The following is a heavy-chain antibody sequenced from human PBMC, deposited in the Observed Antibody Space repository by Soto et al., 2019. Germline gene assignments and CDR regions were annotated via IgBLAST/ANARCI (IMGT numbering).Heavy chain of an antibody. V-gene: IGHV3-73*01. CDR3: TRHLSDY. Sequence: EVQVVESGGGLVQPGGSLKLSCAASGFTFSASAMHWVRQASGKGLEWVGRIRSKANSYATAYAASVKGRFTISRDDSKTTAYLHMNSLKTEDTAVYYCTRHLSDYWGQGTLVTVSS. CDR1: GFTFSASA. CDR2: IRSKANSYAT. D-gene: IGHD3-16*02. J-gene: IGHJ4*02.